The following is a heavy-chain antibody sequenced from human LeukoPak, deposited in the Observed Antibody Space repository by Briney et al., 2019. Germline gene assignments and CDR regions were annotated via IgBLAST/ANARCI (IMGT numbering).Heavy chain of an antibody. CDR1: GFTFSSYW. CDR2: IKQDGSEK. V-gene: IGHV3-7*03. J-gene: IGHJ4*02. CDR3: AKDSGSTSCWDY. D-gene: IGHD2-2*01. Sequence: GGSLRLSCAASGFTFSSYWMRWVRQAPGKGLEWVANIKQDGSEKYYVDSVKGRFTISRDNAKNTLYLQMNSLRAEDTAVYYCAKDSGSTSCWDYWGQGTLVTVSS.